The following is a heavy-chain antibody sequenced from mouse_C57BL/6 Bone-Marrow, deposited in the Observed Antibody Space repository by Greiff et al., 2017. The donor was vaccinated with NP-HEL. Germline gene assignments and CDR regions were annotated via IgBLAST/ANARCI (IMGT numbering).Heavy chain of an antibody. CDR2: IDPENGDT. D-gene: IGHD1-1*02. Sequence: EVQLQESGAELVRPGASVKLSCTASGFNIKDDYMHWVKQRPEQGLEWIGWIDPENGDTEYASKFQGKATITADTSSNTAYLQLSSLTSEDTAVYYCTLWPFAYWGQGTLVTVSA. CDR3: TLWPFAY. CDR1: GFNIKDDY. V-gene: IGHV14-4*01. J-gene: IGHJ3*01.